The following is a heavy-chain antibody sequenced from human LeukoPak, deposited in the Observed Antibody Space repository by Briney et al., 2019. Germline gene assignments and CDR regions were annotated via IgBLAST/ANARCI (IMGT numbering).Heavy chain of an antibody. V-gene: IGHV3-7*01. CDR2: IKQDGGEN. CDR3: TRDGDTSGYSD. CDR1: GYTFSSYW. Sequence: GESLKISCKGSGYTFSSYWIGWVRQDPGKGLEWLATIKQDGGENYYVDSVKGRFTISRDNAKNSLYLQMNSLRAEDTAVYYCTRDGDTSGYSDWGQGTLVTVSS. J-gene: IGHJ4*02. D-gene: IGHD3-22*01.